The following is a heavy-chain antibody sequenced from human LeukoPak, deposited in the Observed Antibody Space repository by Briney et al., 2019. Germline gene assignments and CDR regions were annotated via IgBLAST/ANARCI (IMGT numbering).Heavy chain of an antibody. CDR1: GGSFSGYY. Sequence: PSETLSLTCAVYGGSFSGYYWSWIRQPPGKGLEWIGEINHSGSTNYNPSLKSRVTISVDTSKNQFSLKLSSVTAADTAVYYCRVAVITTDAFDIWGQGTMVTVSS. CDR2: INHSGST. D-gene: IGHD3-22*01. CDR3: RVAVITTDAFDI. V-gene: IGHV4-34*01. J-gene: IGHJ3*02.